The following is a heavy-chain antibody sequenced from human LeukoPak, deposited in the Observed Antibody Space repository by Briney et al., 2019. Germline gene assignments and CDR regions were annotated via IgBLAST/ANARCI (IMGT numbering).Heavy chain of an antibody. CDR2: IYYSGST. D-gene: IGHD3-10*01. V-gene: IGHV4-59*01. CDR3: ARWFGELSPFDY. CDR1: GGSISSYY. J-gene: IGHJ4*02. Sequence: PSETLSLTCTVSGGSISSYYWSWIRQPPGKGLEWIGYIYYSGSTNYNPSLKSRVTISVDTSKNQFSLKLSSVTAADTAVYYCARWFGELSPFDYWGQGTLVTVSS.